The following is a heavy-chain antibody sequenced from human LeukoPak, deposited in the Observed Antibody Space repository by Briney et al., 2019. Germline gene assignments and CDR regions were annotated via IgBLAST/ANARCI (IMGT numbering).Heavy chain of an antibody. D-gene: IGHD5-18*01. J-gene: IGHJ4*02. Sequence: ASVKVSCKASGGTFSSYAISWVRQAPGQGLEWMGGIIPIFGTANYAQKFQGRVTITADESTSTAYMELSSLRSEDTAVYYCAGVDTAVVNFDYWGQGTLVTVSS. CDR3: AGVDTAVVNFDY. V-gene: IGHV1-69*13. CDR2: IIPIFGTA. CDR1: GGTFSSYA.